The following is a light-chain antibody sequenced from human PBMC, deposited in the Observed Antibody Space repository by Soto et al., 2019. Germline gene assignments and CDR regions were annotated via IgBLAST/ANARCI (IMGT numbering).Light chain of an antibody. V-gene: IGKV3-20*01. Sequence: EIVLTQSPGTLSLSPGERATLSCRASQSVSDSYLAWYQQKPGQAPRLLIYASSRATGIPDRFSGSGSGTDFILTISRLEPEDFAVYYCQHYGTSGLFGPGTKVDIK. J-gene: IGKJ3*01. CDR1: QSVSDSY. CDR2: AS. CDR3: QHYGTSGL.